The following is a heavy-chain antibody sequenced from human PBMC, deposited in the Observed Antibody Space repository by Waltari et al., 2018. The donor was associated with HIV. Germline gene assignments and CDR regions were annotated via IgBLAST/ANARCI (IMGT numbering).Heavy chain of an antibody. CDR3: ARESASGHDSFDL. D-gene: IGHD5-12*01. Sequence: QVQLQESGPGLVRPSQTLSLTCTVSGASISSGAFYWSWVRQHPGKGLEWIAYIYKSGISYHNPSLKSRLSISIDTSKNHFSLKVRSVTAADTAVYYCARESASGHDSFDLWGQGTLVTVSS. J-gene: IGHJ4*02. CDR2: IYKSGIS. CDR1: GASISSGAFY. V-gene: IGHV4-31*03.